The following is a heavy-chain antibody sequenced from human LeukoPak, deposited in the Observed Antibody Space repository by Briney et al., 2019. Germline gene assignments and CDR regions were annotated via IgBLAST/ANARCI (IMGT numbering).Heavy chain of an antibody. CDR1: RYTFVTYD. CDR2: ISGSGSST. D-gene: IGHD3-10*01. Sequence: GGSLRFTCAAYRYTFVTYDRNWVRQAPAKGLEWVSAISGSGSSTYYAGSVKGRFTISRDNSKNTLYLQMNSLRAEDTAVYYCAKDGLVWFVELNWGQGTLVTVSS. J-gene: IGHJ4*02. CDR3: AKDGLVWFVELN. V-gene: IGHV3-23*01.